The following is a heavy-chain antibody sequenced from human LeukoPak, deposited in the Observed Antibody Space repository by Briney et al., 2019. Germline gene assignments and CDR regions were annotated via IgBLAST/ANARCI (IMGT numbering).Heavy chain of an antibody. CDR3: ARGAIDIVVVVAATFFDY. CDR2: ISAYNGNT. J-gene: IGHJ4*02. Sequence: ASVKVSCKASGYTFTSHGISWVRQAPGQGFEWMGWISAYNGNTNYAQKLQGRVTMTTDTSTSTAYMELRSLRSDDTAVYYCARGAIDIVVVVAATFFDYWGQGTLVTVSS. D-gene: IGHD2-15*01. CDR1: GYTFTSHG. V-gene: IGHV1-18*01.